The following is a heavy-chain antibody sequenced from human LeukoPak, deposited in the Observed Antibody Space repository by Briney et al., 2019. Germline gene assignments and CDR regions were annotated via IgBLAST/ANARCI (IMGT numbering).Heavy chain of an antibody. J-gene: IGHJ3*02. Sequence: GGSLRLSCAASGFTFSSYVMHWVRQAPGKGLEWVAFIRYDGTNRYYADSVKGRFTISRDNSKNTLYLQMNSPRAEDTAVYYCAKSTIVGATVDAFDIWGQGTMVTVSS. CDR1: GFTFSSYV. D-gene: IGHD1-26*01. CDR2: IRYDGTNR. CDR3: AKSTIVGATVDAFDI. V-gene: IGHV3-30*02.